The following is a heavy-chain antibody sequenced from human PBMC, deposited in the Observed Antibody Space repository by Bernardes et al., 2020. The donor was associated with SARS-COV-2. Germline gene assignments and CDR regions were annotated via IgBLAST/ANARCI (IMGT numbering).Heavy chain of an antibody. Sequence: GGSLRLSCEASEFSFHINWMSWVRQAPGQGLEWVANIIQDGSEVYYVDSVRGRFTISRDNAKNSLYLQMNSLRVEDTAVYYCAKDTNGFDIWGQGTMVTVSS. D-gene: IGHD3-3*01. J-gene: IGHJ3*02. CDR1: EFSFHINW. CDR3: AKDTNGFDI. CDR2: IIQDGSEV. V-gene: IGHV3-7*03.